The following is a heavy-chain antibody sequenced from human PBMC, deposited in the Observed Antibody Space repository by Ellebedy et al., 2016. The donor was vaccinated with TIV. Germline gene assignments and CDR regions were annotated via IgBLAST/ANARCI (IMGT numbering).Heavy chain of an antibody. CDR3: ATDQAGGSGIDY. CDR1: GFTFSSYA. D-gene: IGHD3-10*01. V-gene: IGHV3-23*01. J-gene: IGHJ4*02. CDR2: ITGSGGST. Sequence: PGGSLRLSCAASGFTFSSYAMTWVRQAPGKGLEWVSAITGSGGSTYYADSVKGRLTISRDNSKNTLYLQMNTLRAEDTAVYYCATDQAGGSGIDYWGQGTLVTVSS.